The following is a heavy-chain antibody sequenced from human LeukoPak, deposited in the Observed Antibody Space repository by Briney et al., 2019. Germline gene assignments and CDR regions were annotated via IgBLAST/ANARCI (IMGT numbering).Heavy chain of an antibody. J-gene: IGHJ4*02. CDR3: AREKRYCSGGSCKSFDY. D-gene: IGHD2-15*01. CDR2: ISSSGSAI. CDR1: GFTFSSYE. Sequence: GGSLRLSCAAYGFTFSSYEMNWVRQAPGKGLEWVSYISSSGSAIYYADSVKGRFTISRDNAKNSLYLQMNSLRAEDTAVYYCAREKRYCSGGSCKSFDYWGQGTLVTVSS. V-gene: IGHV3-48*03.